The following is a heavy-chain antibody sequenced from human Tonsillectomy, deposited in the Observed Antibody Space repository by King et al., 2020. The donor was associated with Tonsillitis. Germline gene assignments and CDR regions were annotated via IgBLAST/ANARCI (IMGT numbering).Heavy chain of an antibody. D-gene: IGHD3-22*01. CDR3: ARAVYYDGCGYLDY. J-gene: IGHJ4*02. CDR1: GFTFSNYG. Sequence: VQLVESGGGVVQPGRSLRLSCAASGFTFSNYGMHWVRQAPGKGLEWVAIIWYDGNNKYYADSVKGRFTISRDNSKNTLYLQMNSLRAEDTAVYFCARAVYYDGCGYLDYWGQGTLVTVSS. CDR2: IWYDGNNK. V-gene: IGHV3-33*01.